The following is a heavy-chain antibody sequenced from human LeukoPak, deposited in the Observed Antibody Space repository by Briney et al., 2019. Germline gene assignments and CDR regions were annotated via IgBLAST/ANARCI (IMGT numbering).Heavy chain of an antibody. CDR2: ICYSGST. CDR3: ARLPTDYYGSGSPDG. Sequence: SEILSLTCTVSGGSISSSSYYWGWIRQTPGKGLEWIGSICYSGSTYYNPSLKSRVAISVDTSKDQFSLKLSSVTAADTAVYYCARLPTDYYGSGSPDGWGQGTLVTVSS. V-gene: IGHV4-39*01. D-gene: IGHD3-10*01. CDR1: GGSISSSSYY. J-gene: IGHJ4*02.